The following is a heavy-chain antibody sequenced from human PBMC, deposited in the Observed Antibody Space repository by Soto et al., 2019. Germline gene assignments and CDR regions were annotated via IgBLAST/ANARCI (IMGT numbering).Heavy chain of an antibody. V-gene: IGHV3-11*05. CDR3: ARGHGTPYSYTYYFDY. CDR2: ISSSSYT. CDR1: GFTFSDYY. J-gene: IGHJ4*02. Sequence: LRLSCAASGFTFSDYYMSWIRQAPGKGLEWVSYISSSSYTNYADSVKGRFTISRDNAKNSLYLQMNSLRAEDTAVYYCARGHGTPYSYTYYFDYWGQGTLVTVSS. D-gene: IGHD5-18*01.